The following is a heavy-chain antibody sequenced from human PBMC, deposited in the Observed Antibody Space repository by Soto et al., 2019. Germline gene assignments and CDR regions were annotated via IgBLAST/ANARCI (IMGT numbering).Heavy chain of an antibody. CDR1: GFTVDNNY. J-gene: IGHJ4*02. D-gene: IGHD3-10*01. CDR2: IHRGGST. Sequence: EVHLVESGGGLVQPGGSLRLSCAASGFTVDNNYMSWVRQAPGKGLEWVSIIHRGGSTSYADSVKGRFTISRDSSKNILYLQINGLTADDTAVYYCARSANTYGSPFDYWGQGALVTVSS. CDR3: ARSANTYGSPFDY. V-gene: IGHV3-66*01.